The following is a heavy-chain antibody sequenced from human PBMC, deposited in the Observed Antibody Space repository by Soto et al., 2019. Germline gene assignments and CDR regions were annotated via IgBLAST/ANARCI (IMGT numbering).Heavy chain of an antibody. V-gene: IGHV1-46*01. CDR1: GYTFTSYY. CDR2: INPSSGTT. Sequence: ASVKVSCKASGYTFTSYYIHWVRQAPGQGLEWMGIINPSSGTTSYAQKFQGRVTMTRDTSTSTVYMELSSLRSEDTAVYYCARDYGDYFPGTFDFWGQGTLDTGSS. CDR3: ARDYGDYFPGTFDF. J-gene: IGHJ4*02. D-gene: IGHD4-17*01.